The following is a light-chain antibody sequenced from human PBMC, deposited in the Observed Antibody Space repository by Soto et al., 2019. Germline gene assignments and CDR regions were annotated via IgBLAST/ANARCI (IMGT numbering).Light chain of an antibody. CDR1: SGDIFAYNY. CDR3: SSYTSSTDYV. Sequence: QSALTQPASVSGSPGQSITISCTGTSGDIFAYNYVSWYQQHPGKAPKLIIYEVSNRPSGVSNRFSGSKSGNTASLTISGLQAEDEADYYCSSYTSSTDYVFGTGTKLTVL. V-gene: IGLV2-14*01. CDR2: EVS. J-gene: IGLJ1*01.